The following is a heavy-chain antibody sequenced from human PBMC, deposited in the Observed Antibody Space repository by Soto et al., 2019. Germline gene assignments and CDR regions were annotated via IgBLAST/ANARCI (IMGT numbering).Heavy chain of an antibody. D-gene: IGHD3-10*01. Sequence: GGSLRLSCAASGFTFSSYAMSWVRQAPGKGLEWVSAISGSGGSTYYADSVKGRFTISRDNSKNTLYLQMNSLRAEDTTVYYCAKGRLYGSGTHDHAFDIWGQGTMVTVSS. CDR3: AKGRLYGSGTHDHAFDI. CDR2: ISGSGGST. V-gene: IGHV3-23*01. CDR1: GFTFSSYA. J-gene: IGHJ3*02.